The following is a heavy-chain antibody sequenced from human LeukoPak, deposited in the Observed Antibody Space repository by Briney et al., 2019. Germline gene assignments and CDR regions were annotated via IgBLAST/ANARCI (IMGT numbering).Heavy chain of an antibody. CDR2: ISPTSNTI. D-gene: IGHD2-15*01. V-gene: IGHV3-48*02. CDR3: ARVRQGWYSDF. CDR1: GFPLSGYS. Sequence: GGSLRLSCAASGFPLSGYSMSWVRQAPGKGLEWVSFISPTSNTIYYADSVKGRFTISRDNAKNSLSLQMNSLRDEDTALYYCARVRQGWYSDFWGQGTLVTVSS. J-gene: IGHJ4*02.